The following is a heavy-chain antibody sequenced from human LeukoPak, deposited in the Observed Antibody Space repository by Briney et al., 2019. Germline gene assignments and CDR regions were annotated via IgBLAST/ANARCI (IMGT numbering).Heavy chain of an antibody. J-gene: IGHJ4*02. CDR3: ARHTDYGLDY. D-gene: IGHD4-17*01. V-gene: IGHV4-59*08. CDR2: IYYSGST. CDR1: GGSISSYY. Sequence: SGTLSLTCTVSGGSISSYYWSWIRQPPGKGLEWIGYIYYSGSTNYNPSLKSRVTISVDTSKNQFSLKLSSVTAADTAVYYCARHTDYGLDYWGQGTLVTVSS.